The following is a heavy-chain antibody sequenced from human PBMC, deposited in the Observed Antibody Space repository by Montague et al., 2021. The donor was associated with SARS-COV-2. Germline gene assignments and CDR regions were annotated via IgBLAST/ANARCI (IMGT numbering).Heavy chain of an antibody. CDR1: GGSISSYY. V-gene: IGHV4-59*01. CDR2: IYYTGST. CDR3: ARAQNTCFIANYVNYFDF. D-gene: IGHD4/OR15-4a*01. J-gene: IGHJ4*02. Sequence: SETLSLTCTVSGGSISSYYWSWIRQPPGKGLEWIGYIYYTGSTKYNPSLKSRVTMSLDRPTNRFSLRLNSVTAADTAMYYCARAQNTCFIANYVNYFDFWGQGAQVTVSS.